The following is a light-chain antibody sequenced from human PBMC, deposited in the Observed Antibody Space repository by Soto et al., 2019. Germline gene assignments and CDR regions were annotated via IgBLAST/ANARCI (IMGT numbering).Light chain of an antibody. Sequence: EIVMTQSPATLSVSPGERATFSCRASQSVSSNLAWYQQKPGQAPRLLIYGASIRATGIPARFSGSGSGKELTLTISNLQSEDFAIYYCQNYDSSHYTFGRWTRLE. V-gene: IGKV3-15*01. CDR2: GAS. J-gene: IGKJ2*01. CDR3: QNYDSSHYT. CDR1: QSVSSN.